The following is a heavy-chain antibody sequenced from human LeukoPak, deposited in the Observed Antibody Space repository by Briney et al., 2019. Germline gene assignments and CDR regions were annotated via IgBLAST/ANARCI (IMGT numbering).Heavy chain of an antibody. D-gene: IGHD6-19*01. V-gene: IGHV3-33*01. CDR3: ARDPRGIAVAGTADY. Sequence: PGGSLRLSCSASGFTFSSYGVQWVRRSPGKGREWGGFIWYDGSKKYYGVSVKGPFTSSRANYQHTLYLHMNSLRAAATAVYYCARDPRGIAVAGTADYWGQGPLVTVSS. J-gene: IGHJ4*02. CDR2: IWYDGSKK. CDR1: GFTFSSYG.